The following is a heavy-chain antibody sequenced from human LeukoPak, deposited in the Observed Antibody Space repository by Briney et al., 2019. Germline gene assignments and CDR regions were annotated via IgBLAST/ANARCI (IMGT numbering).Heavy chain of an antibody. Sequence: GGSLRLSCAASGFTFSGSAIHWVRQSSGKGLEWVGQIDRKDKGYATATAYAASVKGRFTISRDDSINTAYLQMKSLKTEDAALYYCTRDSGTYNWFDPWGQGTLVTVSS. CDR1: GFTFSGSA. CDR3: TRDSGTYNWFDP. J-gene: IGHJ5*02. D-gene: IGHD1-26*01. CDR2: IDRKDKGYATAT. V-gene: IGHV3-73*01.